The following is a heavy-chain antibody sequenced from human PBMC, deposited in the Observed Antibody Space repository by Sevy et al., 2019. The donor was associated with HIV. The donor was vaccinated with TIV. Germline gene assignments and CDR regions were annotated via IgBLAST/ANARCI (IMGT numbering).Heavy chain of an antibody. V-gene: IGHV3-23*01. D-gene: IGHD3-10*01. CDR1: GFTFSISA. CDR2: ISGSGNSA. CDR3: ARSYFGSGTSYGMDV. J-gene: IGHJ6*02. Sequence: GGSLRLSCAASGFTFSISAMTWVRQAPGKGLEWVSVISGSGNSAYYADSVKGRFTISRDNSKNTLSLQMNSLRADDTAVYYCARSYFGSGTSYGMDVWGRGTTVTVSS.